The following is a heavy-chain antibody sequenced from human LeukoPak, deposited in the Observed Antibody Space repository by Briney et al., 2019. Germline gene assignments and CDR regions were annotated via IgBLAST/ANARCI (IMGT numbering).Heavy chain of an antibody. J-gene: IGHJ4*02. CDR2: IWYDGSNK. Sequence: GGSLRLSCAASGFTFSIYGMHWVRQAPGKGLEWVAVIWYDGSNKYYADSVKGRFTISRDNSKNTLYLQLNSLRAEDTAVYYCVRGERQWDQFDYWGQGTPVTVSS. V-gene: IGHV3-33*01. CDR1: GFTFSIYG. CDR3: VRGERQWDQFDY. D-gene: IGHD1-26*01.